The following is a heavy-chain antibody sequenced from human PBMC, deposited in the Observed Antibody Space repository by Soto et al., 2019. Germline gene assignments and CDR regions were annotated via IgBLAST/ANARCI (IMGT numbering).Heavy chain of an antibody. J-gene: IGHJ4*02. CDR3: AKDKGVFNWATSYFDY. Sequence: GGSLRLPCAASGFTFSNHAMHWVRQAPAKGLEWVALTSYDGNNEYYTDSVKGRFTISRDNSNNTLFLQMNSPRPEDTAVYYCAKDKGVFNWATSYFDYWGQGALVTVSS. CDR1: GFTFSNHA. D-gene: IGHD1-1*01. CDR2: TSYDGNNE. V-gene: IGHV3-30*18.